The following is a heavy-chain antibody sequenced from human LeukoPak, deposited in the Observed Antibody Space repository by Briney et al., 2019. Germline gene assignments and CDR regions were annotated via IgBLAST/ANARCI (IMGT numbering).Heavy chain of an antibody. CDR1: GFSLSSYW. Sequence: PGGSLRLSCAASGFSLSSYWMTWVRQAPGKGLEWVANIKQDGSEKNYVDSVKGRFTIPRDNAKNSLYLQMNSLRAEDTAVYYCARGNSNYGYVLDIWGQGTMVTVSS. CDR3: ARGNSNYGYVLDI. CDR2: IKQDGSEK. V-gene: IGHV3-7*01. J-gene: IGHJ3*02. D-gene: IGHD4-11*01.